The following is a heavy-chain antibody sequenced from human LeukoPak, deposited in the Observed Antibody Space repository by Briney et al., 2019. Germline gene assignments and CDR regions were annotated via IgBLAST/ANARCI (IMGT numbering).Heavy chain of an antibody. V-gene: IGHV3-30*02. Sequence: VRSLRLSCIASGFSISRYGMHWVRQAPGKGLEWVALLQYAGSDPNYVDSVKGRFTIYRDNSKNTLSLQMNSLRDEDTAVYYCAKDRYCDGGSCFYDALDMWGQGTMVTASS. CDR2: LQYAGSDP. CDR1: GFSISRYG. CDR3: AKDRYCDGGSCFYDALDM. D-gene: IGHD2-15*01. J-gene: IGHJ3*02.